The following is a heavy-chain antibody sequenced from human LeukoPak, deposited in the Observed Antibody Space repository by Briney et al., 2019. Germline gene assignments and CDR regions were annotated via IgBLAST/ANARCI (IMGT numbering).Heavy chain of an antibody. J-gene: IGHJ4*02. CDR1: GFTFSSYA. V-gene: IGHV3-23*01. CDR2: ISGSGGST. Sequence: PGGSLRLSCAASGFTFSSYAMSWVRQAPGKGLEWVSAISGSGGSTYYADSVKGRFTISRDNSKNTLYLQMNSLRAEDTAVYYCAKFPITMIVEGANYYFDYWGQGTLVTVSS. CDR3: AKFPITMIVEGANYYFDY. D-gene: IGHD3-22*01.